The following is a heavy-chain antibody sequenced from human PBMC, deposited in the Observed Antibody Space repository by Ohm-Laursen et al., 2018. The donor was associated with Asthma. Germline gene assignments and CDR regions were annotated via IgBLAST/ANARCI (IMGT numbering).Heavy chain of an antibody. V-gene: IGHV4-31*03. J-gene: IGHJ4*02. Sequence: SLTLSLTSSVSGDSNSSGNKYCSSIRQHPGKGPERIGHIYYRGITYSNPSLRSRVTISVDTSKNQFFQNLTSVTAADTAVYYCARGWGYYERTGYYFFDHWGQGALVTVSS. CDR2: IYYRGIT. CDR1: GDSNSSGNKY. D-gene: IGHD3-22*01. CDR3: ARGWGYYERTGYYFFDH.